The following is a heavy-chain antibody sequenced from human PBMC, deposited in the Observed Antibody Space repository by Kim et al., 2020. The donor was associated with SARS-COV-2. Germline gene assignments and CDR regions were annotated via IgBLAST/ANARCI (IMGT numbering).Heavy chain of an antibody. Sequence: SETLSLTCTVSGGSVSSGSYYWSWIRQPPGKGLEWIGYIYYSGSTNYNPSLKSRVTISVDTSKNQFSLKLSSVTAADTAVYYCARSGYSGYDLVYWGQGTLVTVSS. J-gene: IGHJ4*02. CDR2: IYYSGST. D-gene: IGHD5-12*01. CDR3: ARSGYSGYDLVY. V-gene: IGHV4-61*01. CDR1: GGSVSSGSYY.